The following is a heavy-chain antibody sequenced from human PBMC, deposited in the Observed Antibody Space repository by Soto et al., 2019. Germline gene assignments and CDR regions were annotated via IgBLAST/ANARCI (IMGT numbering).Heavy chain of an antibody. CDR3: AKGKATLVRYYGMDV. CDR1: GFTFSSYW. J-gene: IGHJ6*02. D-gene: IGHD2-15*01. Sequence: GGSLRLSCAASGFTFSSYWMSWVRQAPGKGLEWVSNIKQDGSEKYYVDSVKGRFTISRDNSKNTLYLQMNSLRAEDTAVYYCAKGKATLVRYYGMDVWGQGTTVTVSS. V-gene: IGHV3-7*03. CDR2: IKQDGSEK.